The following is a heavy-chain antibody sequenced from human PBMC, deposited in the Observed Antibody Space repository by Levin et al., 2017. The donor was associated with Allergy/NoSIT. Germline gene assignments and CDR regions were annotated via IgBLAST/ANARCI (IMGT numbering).Heavy chain of an antibody. CDR1: GGSFSGYY. Sequence: SQTLSLTCAVYGGSFSGYYWSWIRQPPGKGLEWIGEINHSGSTNYNPSLKSRVTISVDTSKNQFSLKLSSVTAADTAVYYCARGRTGGGYGSGSYYFGGDYYYYGMDVWGQGTTVTVSS. CDR3: ARGRTGGGYGSGSYYFGGDYYYYGMDV. CDR2: INHSGST. J-gene: IGHJ6*02. V-gene: IGHV4-34*01. D-gene: IGHD3-10*01.